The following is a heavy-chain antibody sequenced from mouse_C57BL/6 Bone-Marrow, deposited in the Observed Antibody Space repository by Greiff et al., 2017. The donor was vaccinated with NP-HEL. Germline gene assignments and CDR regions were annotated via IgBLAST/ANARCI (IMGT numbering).Heavy chain of an antibody. CDR3: ARHGGNYDYAMDY. D-gene: IGHD2-1*01. Sequence: EVMLVESGGDLVKPGGSLKLSCAASGFTFSSYGMSWVRQTPDKRLEWVATISSGGSYTYYPDSVKGRFTISRDNAKNTLYLQMSRLKSEDTAMYYCARHGGNYDYAMDYWGQGTSVTVSS. CDR1: GFTFSSYG. V-gene: IGHV5-6*01. J-gene: IGHJ4*01. CDR2: ISSGGSYT.